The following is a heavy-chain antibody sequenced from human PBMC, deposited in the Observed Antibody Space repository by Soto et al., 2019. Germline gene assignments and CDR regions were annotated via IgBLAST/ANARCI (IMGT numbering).Heavy chain of an antibody. CDR3: ARHRPSMGQQWLFGMDV. Sequence: GESLKISCKGSGYSFTSYWIGWVRQMPGKGLEWMGIIYPGDSDTRYSPSFQGQVTISADKSISTAYLQWSSLKASDTAMYYCARHRPSMGQQWLFGMDVWGQGTTVTVSS. J-gene: IGHJ6*02. V-gene: IGHV5-51*01. CDR2: IYPGDSDT. CDR1: GYSFTSYW. D-gene: IGHD6-19*01.